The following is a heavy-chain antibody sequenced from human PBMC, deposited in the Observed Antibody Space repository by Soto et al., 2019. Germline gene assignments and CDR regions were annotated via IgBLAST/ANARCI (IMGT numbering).Heavy chain of an antibody. J-gene: IGHJ4*02. V-gene: IGHV4-59*01. CDR1: GGYISGYD. CDR3: ARGDDSSGYQHFDY. CDR2: IYYSGST. Sequence: PSETLSLTCTVSGGYISGYDWSWIRQPPGKGLEWIGYIYYSGSTNYNPSLKSRVTISVDTSKNQFSLKLSSVTAADTAVYYCARGDDSSGYQHFDYWGQGTLVTVSS. D-gene: IGHD3-22*01.